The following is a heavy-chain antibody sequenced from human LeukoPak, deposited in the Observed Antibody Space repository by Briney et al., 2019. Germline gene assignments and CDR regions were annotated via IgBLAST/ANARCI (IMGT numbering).Heavy chain of an antibody. CDR3: TTLSYDVHY. Sequence: GGSLRLSCAASGFIFHNAWMTWVRQAPGKGLEWVGRIKSNPDGGTADYAAPVKGRFIISRDDSKNTLYLQLNSLKTEDTAVYYCTTLSYDVHYWGQGTLVTVSS. D-gene: IGHD3-3*01. CDR1: GFIFHNAW. V-gene: IGHV3-15*05. J-gene: IGHJ4*02. CDR2: IKSNPDGGTA.